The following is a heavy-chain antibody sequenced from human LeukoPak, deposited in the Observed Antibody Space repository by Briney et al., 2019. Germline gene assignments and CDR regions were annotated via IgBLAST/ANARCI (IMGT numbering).Heavy chain of an antibody. V-gene: IGHV1-69*04. CDR3: ARKYSSGYDAFDI. D-gene: IGHD6-25*01. J-gene: IGHJ3*02. Sequence: ASVKVSCKASGGTFSSYAISWVRQAPGQGLEWMGRIIPILGIANYAQKFQGRVTITADKSTSTAYMELSSLRSEDTAVYYCARKYSSGYDAFDIWGQGTMVTVSS. CDR2: IIPILGIA. CDR1: GGTFSSYA.